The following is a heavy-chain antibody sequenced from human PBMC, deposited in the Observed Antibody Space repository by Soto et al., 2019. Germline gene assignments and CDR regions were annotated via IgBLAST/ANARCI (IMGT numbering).Heavy chain of an antibody. CDR3: AKDRMVRGAGSPTYGMDV. V-gene: IGHV3-23*01. Sequence: EVQLLESGGGLVQPGGSLRLSCAASGFTFSNYAMSWVRQAPGKGLEWVSAISGSGGSTYYAGSVKGRFTISRDNSKNTLYLQMNSLRAEDTAVYYCAKDRMVRGAGSPTYGMDVWGQGTTVTVSS. J-gene: IGHJ6*02. D-gene: IGHD3-10*01. CDR1: GFTFSNYA. CDR2: ISGSGGST.